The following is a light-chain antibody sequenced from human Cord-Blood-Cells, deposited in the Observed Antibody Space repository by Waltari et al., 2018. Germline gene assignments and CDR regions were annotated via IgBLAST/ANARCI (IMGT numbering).Light chain of an antibody. Sequence: QSALTQPASVSGSPGPSITTSCTATSSDVGSYNLVSWYQQHPGKAPKLMIYEVSQRPSGVSNRFSGSKSGNTASLTISGLQAEDEADYYCCSYAGSSTFVVFGGGTKLTVL. CDR3: CSYAGSSTFVV. CDR2: EVS. V-gene: IGLV2-23*02. CDR1: SSDVGSYNL. J-gene: IGLJ2*01.